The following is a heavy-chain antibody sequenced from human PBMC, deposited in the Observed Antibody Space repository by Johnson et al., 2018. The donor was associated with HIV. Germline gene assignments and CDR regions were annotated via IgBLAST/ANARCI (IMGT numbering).Heavy chain of an antibody. CDR2: IKQDGSEK. V-gene: IGHV3-7*01. J-gene: IGHJ3*02. D-gene: IGHD3-22*01. CDR1: AFTFSSND. CDR3: VRDRGTVVIWSDAFDM. Sequence: VQLVESGGGLVQPGGSLRLSCGASAFTFSSNDMKWVRQAPGKGLEWVANIKQDGSEKYYVDSVKGRLTISRDNAKNSLYLQMNSLRAEETAVYFCVRDRGTVVIWSDAFDMWGQGTLVTVSS.